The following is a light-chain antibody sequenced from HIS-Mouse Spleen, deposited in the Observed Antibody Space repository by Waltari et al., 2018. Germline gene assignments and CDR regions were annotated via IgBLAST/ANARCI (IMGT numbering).Light chain of an antibody. J-gene: IGLJ3*02. CDR2: EGS. CDR1: SSAVGSYNL. CDR3: CSYAGSSTWV. V-gene: IGLV2-23*01. Sequence: QSALTQPASVSVSPGQSITISFSGTSSAVGSYNLVSWYQQHLGKAPKLMIYEGSKRPSGVSNRFSGSKSGNTASLTISGLQAEDEADYYCCSYAGSSTWVFGGGTKLTVL.